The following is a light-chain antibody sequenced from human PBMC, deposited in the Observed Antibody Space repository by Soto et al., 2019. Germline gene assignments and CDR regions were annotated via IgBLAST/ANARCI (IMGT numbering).Light chain of an antibody. V-gene: IGKV1-12*01. CDR3: QQTNSFPFT. CDR2: TAC. Sequence: IQMTQSPSSVSASVGDRVTITCRASQGISRWLAWYQQKPGKAPKLLIYTACRLQSGVPSRFSGSGSGTDVTLTISSLQREDFATYYCQQTNSFPFTFGPGTKVDIK. J-gene: IGKJ3*01. CDR1: QGISRW.